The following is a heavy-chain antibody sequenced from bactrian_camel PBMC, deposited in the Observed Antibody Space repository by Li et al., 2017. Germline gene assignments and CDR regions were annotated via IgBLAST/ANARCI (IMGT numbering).Heavy chain of an antibody. D-gene: IGHD1*01. CDR3: AGDQVRYHRVRERY. CDR1: RHTYPTYC. J-gene: IGHJ4*01. V-gene: IGHV3S53*01. CDR2: IDTEGRT. Sequence: HVQLVESGGGSVQAGGSLRLSCAATRHTYPTYCMGWFRQAPGKERERVASIDTEGRTTYADSVRGRFTISRDKAKSTVYLQMNSLKPEDTGVYYCAGDQVRYHRVRERYWGQGTQVTVS.